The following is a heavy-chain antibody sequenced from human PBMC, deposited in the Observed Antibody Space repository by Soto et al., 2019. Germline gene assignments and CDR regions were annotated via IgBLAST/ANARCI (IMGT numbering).Heavy chain of an antibody. CDR1: GFTFSSYW. V-gene: IGHV3-7*01. CDR3: ERDWVNGLDAFDI. Sequence: GGSLRLSCAASGFTFSSYWMSWVRQAPGKGLEWVANIKQDGSEKYYVDSVKGRFTISRDNAKNSLYLQMNSLRAEDTAVDYCERDWVNGLDAFDIWGQGTRVTVSS. CDR2: IKQDGSEK. J-gene: IGHJ3*02. D-gene: IGHD2-8*01.